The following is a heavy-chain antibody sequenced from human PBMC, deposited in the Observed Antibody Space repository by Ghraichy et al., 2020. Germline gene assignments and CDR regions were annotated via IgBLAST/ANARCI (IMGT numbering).Heavy chain of an antibody. CDR2: IRGSGDRT. J-gene: IGHJ5*02. Sequence: GGSLRLSCAASGFTFSSYAMSWVRQAPGKGLEWVSDIRGSGDRTSYADSVKGRFTISRDNSKNTLYLQMNILRAEDTAVYYCAKVYDFSYNGGWLDPWGHGTLVTVSS. V-gene: IGHV3-23*01. CDR3: AKVYDFSYNGGWLDP. D-gene: IGHD4-11*01. CDR1: GFTFSSYA.